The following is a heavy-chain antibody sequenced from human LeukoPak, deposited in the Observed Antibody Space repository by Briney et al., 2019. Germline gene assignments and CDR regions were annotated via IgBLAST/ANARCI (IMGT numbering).Heavy chain of an antibody. CDR1: GDSLSNNNVA. CDR2: TYYRPKSNT. V-gene: IGHV6-1*01. CDR3: ARGSHSSFDY. D-gene: IGHD3-10*01. J-gene: IGHJ4*02. Sequence: SQTLSLTCAISGDSLSNNNVAWNWIRQSPSRGLEWLGRTYYRPKSNTDYAVSVKSRIAINSDTSKNQFSLQLNSMTPEDTGVYYCARGSHSSFDYWGQGTLVTVSS.